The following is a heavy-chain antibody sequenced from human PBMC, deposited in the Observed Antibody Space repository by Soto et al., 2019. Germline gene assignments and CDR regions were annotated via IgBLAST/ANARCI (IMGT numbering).Heavy chain of an antibody. CDR2: IKQDGSEK. CDR1: GFTFSSYW. J-gene: IGHJ3*02. CDR3: ARDAADLDAFDI. V-gene: IGHV3-7*01. Sequence: GGSLRLSCAASGFTFSSYWMSWVRQAPGKGLEWVANIKQDGSEKYYVDSVKGRFAMSRDHAKNSLYLQMNSLRADDTAVYYCARDAADLDAFDIWGQGTMVTVSS. D-gene: IGHD6-13*01.